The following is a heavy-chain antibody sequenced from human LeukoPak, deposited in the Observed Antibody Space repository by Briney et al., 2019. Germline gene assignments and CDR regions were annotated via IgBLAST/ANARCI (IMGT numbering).Heavy chain of an antibody. J-gene: IGHJ4*02. V-gene: IGHV3-7*04. D-gene: IGHD3-10*01. CDR3: VRDGGYYGPDS. CDR2: INQVASEK. CDR1: GFAISFYW. Sequence: GGSLRLSCAASGFAISFYWMSWVRQAPGKGLEWVANINQVASEKNYVDSVKGRFTISRDNAKNSLYLQMNSVRAEDTAMYYCVRDGGYYGPDSWGQGALVSVSS.